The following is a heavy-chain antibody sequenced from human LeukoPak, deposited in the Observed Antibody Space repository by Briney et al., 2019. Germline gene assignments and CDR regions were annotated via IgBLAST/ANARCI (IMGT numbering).Heavy chain of an antibody. CDR1: GFTFSSYR. V-gene: IGHV3-48*04. CDR2: TSSSSSTI. CDR3: AKDQARPSIVVRSSADY. J-gene: IGHJ4*02. D-gene: IGHD2-2*01. Sequence: GGSLRLSCAASGFTFSSYRMNWVRQAPGKGLEWVSYTSSSSSTIYYADSVKGRFTISRDNAKNSLYLQMNSLRAEDTAVYYCAKDQARPSIVVRSSADYWGQGTLVAVSS.